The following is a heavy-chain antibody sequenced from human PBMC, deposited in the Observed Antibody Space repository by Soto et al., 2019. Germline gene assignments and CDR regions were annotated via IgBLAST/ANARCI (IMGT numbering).Heavy chain of an antibody. CDR1: GFTFSSYA. CDR2: ISGSVGST. J-gene: IGHJ3*02. CDR3: AKGRGGSTTPDAFDI. V-gene: IGHV3-23*01. Sequence: GGSLRLSCAASGFTFSSYAMSWVRQAPGKGLEWVSAISGSVGSTYYADSVKGRFTISRDNSKNTLYLQMNSLRAEDTAVYYCAKGRGGSTTPDAFDIWGQGTMVTVSS. D-gene: IGHD2-2*01.